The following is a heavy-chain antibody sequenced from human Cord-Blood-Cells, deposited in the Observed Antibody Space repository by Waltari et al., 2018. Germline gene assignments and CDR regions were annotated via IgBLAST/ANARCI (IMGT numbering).Heavy chain of an antibody. CDR2: IYYSGST. CDR1: GGSISSYY. Sequence: QVQLQASGPGLVKPSETLSLTCPVPGGSISSYYWSWIRQPPGKGLEWIGYIYYSGSTNYNPSLKSRVTISVDTSKNQFSLKLSSVTAADTAVYYCASYDFWSGYFDYWGQGTLVTVSS. CDR3: ASYDFWSGYFDY. D-gene: IGHD3-3*01. V-gene: IGHV4-59*01. J-gene: IGHJ4*02.